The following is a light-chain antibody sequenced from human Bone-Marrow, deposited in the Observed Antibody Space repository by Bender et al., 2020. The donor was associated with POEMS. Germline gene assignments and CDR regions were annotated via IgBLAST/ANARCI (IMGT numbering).Light chain of an antibody. CDR3: CSFAGFTTLV. CDR1: DSNIGSNF. J-gene: IGLJ3*02. CDR2: RND. Sequence: QSDLAQPPSASGTPGQRVAISCSGSDSNIGSNFVYWYQKVPGTAPKLLIYRNDQRPSGVPDRFSGSKSGNTASLTISGLQAEDEADYYCCSFAGFTTLVFGGGTKLTVL. V-gene: IGLV1-47*01.